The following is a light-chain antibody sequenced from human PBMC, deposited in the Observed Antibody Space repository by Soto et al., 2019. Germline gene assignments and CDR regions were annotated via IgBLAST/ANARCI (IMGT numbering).Light chain of an antibody. V-gene: IGKV1-39*01. J-gene: IGKJ2*01. CDR2: AAS. CDR3: QQTYGSLYT. CDR1: QGVGAY. Sequence: DIQMTQSPSSLSASVGDRISITCRASQGVGAYLHWYQQRPGKDPQLLIYAASDLQPGVPSRFSGTGFGTEFTLTISSLEPEDFATYYCQQTYGSLYTFGQGTKLAIK.